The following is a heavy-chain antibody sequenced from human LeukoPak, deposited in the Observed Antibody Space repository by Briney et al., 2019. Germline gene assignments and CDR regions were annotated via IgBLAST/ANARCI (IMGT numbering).Heavy chain of an antibody. CDR1: GGSISSSSYY. CDR3: ARRKGIAARSFDY. Sequence: SETLSLTCTVSGGSISSSSYYWGWTPQPPGKGLEWIGSIYYSGSTYYNPSLKSRVTISVDASKNQFSLKLSSVTAADTAVYYCARRKGIAARSFDYWGQGTLVTVSS. CDR2: IYYSGST. V-gene: IGHV4-39*01. D-gene: IGHD6-6*01. J-gene: IGHJ4*02.